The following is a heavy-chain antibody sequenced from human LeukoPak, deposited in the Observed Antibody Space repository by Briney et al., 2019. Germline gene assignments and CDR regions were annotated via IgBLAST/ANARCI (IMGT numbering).Heavy chain of an antibody. V-gene: IGHV4-34*01. D-gene: IGHD3-3*01. CDR2: INHSGST. J-gene: IGHJ4*02. CDR3: ARDPSGYYPYFDY. Sequence: SETLSLTCAVYGGSFSGYYWSWIRQPPGKGPEWIGEINHSGSTNYNPSLKSRVTISVDTSKNQFSLKLSSVTAADTAVYYCARDPSGYYPYFDYGGQGTLVTVSS. CDR1: GGSFSGYY.